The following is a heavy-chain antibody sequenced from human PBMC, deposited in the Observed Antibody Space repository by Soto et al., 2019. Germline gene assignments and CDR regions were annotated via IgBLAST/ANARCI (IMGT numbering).Heavy chain of an antibody. CDR2: IYYSGST. J-gene: IGHJ6*02. Sequence: PSETLSLTCTVSGGSISSYYWSWIRQPPGKGLEWIGYIYYSGSTNYNPSLKSRVTISVDTSKNQFSLKLSSVTAAATAVYYCARTPHRMSEDCSRTSCYTRTPHYSYYGMDAWCQGTTVTVSS. D-gene: IGHD2-2*02. V-gene: IGHV4-59*01. CDR1: GGSISSYY. CDR3: ARTPHRMSEDCSRTSCYTRTPHYSYYGMDA.